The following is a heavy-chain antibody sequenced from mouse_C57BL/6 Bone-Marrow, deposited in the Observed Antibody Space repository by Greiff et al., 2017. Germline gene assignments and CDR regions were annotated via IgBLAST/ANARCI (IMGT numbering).Heavy chain of an antibody. CDR3: ARDAPTGYFEV. CDR1: GFTFSDFY. Sequence: EVQLVESGGGLVQSGRSLRLSCATSGFTFSDFYMEWVRQSPGKGLEWIAASGNKANDYTTESNASVQGRIIVSRDTSQSFLYLQMNDLKAEDTAIYYCARDAPTGYFEVWGTGTTVTVSS. V-gene: IGHV7-1*01. D-gene: IGHD2-10*01. J-gene: IGHJ1*03. CDR2: SGNKANDYTT.